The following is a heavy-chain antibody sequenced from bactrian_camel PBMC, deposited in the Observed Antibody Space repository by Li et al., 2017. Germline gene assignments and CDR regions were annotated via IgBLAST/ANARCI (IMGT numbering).Heavy chain of an antibody. V-gene: IGHV3S53*01. D-gene: IGHD2*01. CDR1: GFTFRHC. CDR2: IDPDGST. Sequence: HVQLVESGGGSVQAGGSLTLSCAASGFTFRHCIGWFRQAPGKDREGVAAIDPDGSTSYADSVKGRFSISKDNVKNTVYLQMNSLKSDDTGRYYCAEGYCEVVPGNVDPEHEYSYWGQGTQVPSP. CDR3: AEGYCEVVPGNVDPEHEYSY. J-gene: IGHJ4*01.